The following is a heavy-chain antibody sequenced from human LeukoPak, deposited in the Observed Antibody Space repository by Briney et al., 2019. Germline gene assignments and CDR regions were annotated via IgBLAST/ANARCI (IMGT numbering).Heavy chain of an antibody. V-gene: IGHV1-18*01. CDR2: ISDYNGNT. CDR1: GYTFTSYG. CDR3: ARLEYYGSGSYYNVGNDY. D-gene: IGHD3-10*01. Sequence: ASVKVSCKASGYTFTSYGISWVRQAPGQGLEWMGWISDYNGNTNYAQKLQGRVTMTTDTSTRTAYMEVRSLRSDDTAVYYCARLEYYGSGSYYNVGNDYWGQGTLVTVSS. J-gene: IGHJ4*02.